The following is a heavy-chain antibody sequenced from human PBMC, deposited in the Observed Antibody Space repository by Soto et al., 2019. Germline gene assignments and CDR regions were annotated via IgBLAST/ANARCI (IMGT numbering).Heavy chain of an antibody. CDR1: GFNFSNYA. J-gene: IGHJ6*02. Sequence: EVQLVESGGGLVKPGGSLRLSCAASGFNFSNYALNWVRQAPGKGLEWVSFISSSSSYTYYSDSVKGRFTISRDNAKNSLYLQMNSLRAEDTAVYYCARAGGSYYGDYYGMDVWGQGTTVTVSS. V-gene: IGHV3-21*02. D-gene: IGHD1-26*01. CDR2: ISSSSSYT. CDR3: ARAGGSYYGDYYGMDV.